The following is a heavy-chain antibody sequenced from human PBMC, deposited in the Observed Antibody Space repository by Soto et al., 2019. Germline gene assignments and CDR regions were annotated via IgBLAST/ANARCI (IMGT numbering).Heavy chain of an antibody. J-gene: IGHJ4*02. CDR1: GYTFTGYY. D-gene: IGHD6-13*01. CDR2: INPNSGGT. V-gene: IGHV1-2*02. CDR3: APAAAGTNPVDY. Sequence: ASVKVSCKASGYTFTGYYMHWVLQAPGQGLEWMGWINPNSGGTNYAQKFQGRVTMTRDTSISTAYMELSRLRSDDTAVYYCAPAAAGTNPVDYWGQGTLVTVSS.